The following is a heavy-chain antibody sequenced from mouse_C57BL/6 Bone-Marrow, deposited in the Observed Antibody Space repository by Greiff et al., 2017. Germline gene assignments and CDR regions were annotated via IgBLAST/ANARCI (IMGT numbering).Heavy chain of an antibody. CDR1: GFSLTSYG. V-gene: IGHV2-2*01. CDR3: ATYAMDY. Sequence: VKLMESGPGLVQPSQSLSITCTASGFSLTSYGVHWVRQSPGKGLEWLGVIWSGGSTDSNAAFISRLSISKDNSKSQVFFKMNSLQADDTAIYYCATYAMDYWGQGTSVTVSS. J-gene: IGHJ4*01. CDR2: IWSGGST.